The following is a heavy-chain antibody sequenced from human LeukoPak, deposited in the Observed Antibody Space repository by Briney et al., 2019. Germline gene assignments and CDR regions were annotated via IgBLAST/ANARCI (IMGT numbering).Heavy chain of an antibody. D-gene: IGHD6-13*01. Sequence: GGSLRLSCAASGFTFSSYAMSWVRQAPGKGLEWVSAISGSGGSTYYADSVKGRFTISRDNSKNTLYLQMNSLRAEDTAVYYCAKVEHQLVIEYYFDYWGQGTLVSVSS. J-gene: IGHJ4*02. V-gene: IGHV3-23*01. CDR2: ISGSGGST. CDR1: GFTFSSYA. CDR3: AKVEHQLVIEYYFDY.